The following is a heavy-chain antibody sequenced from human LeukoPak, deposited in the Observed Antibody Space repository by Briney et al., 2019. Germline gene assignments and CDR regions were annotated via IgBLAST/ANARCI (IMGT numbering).Heavy chain of an antibody. CDR3: ARGYPRYNWKRPPPLDY. J-gene: IGHJ4*02. CDR2: INHSGST. V-gene: IGHV4-61*10. Sequence: SETLSLTCTVSGGSISSGSYYWSWIRQPAGKGLEWIGEINHSGSTNYNPSLKSRVTISVDTSKNQFSLKLSSVTAADTAVYYCARGYPRYNWKRPPPLDYWGQGTLVTVSS. CDR1: GGSISSGSYY. D-gene: IGHD1-1*01.